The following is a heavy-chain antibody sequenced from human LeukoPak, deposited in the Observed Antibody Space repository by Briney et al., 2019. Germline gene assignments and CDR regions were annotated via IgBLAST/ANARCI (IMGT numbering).Heavy chain of an antibody. CDR1: GFPFSVYW. J-gene: IGHJ6*04. V-gene: IGHV3-7*01. CDR2: IKEDGSVQ. D-gene: IGHD2-2*01. Sequence: PGGSLRLSCTASGFPFSVYWISWVRQAPGKGLEWVANIKEDGSVQDYVDSVKGRFTISRDNAKNSVYLQMNSLRVDDTAVYYCVGQLLRAVWGKGTTVTVSS. CDR3: VGQLLRAV.